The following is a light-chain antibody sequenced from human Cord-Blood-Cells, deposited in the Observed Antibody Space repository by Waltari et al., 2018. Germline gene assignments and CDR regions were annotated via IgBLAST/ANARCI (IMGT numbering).Light chain of an antibody. CDR2: DVS. J-gene: IGLJ1*01. CDR1: SSDVGGYNY. V-gene: IGLV2-14*01. CDR3: SSYTSSTLYV. Sequence: QSALTQPASVSGPPGQSITISCTGTSSDVGGYNYVSWYQQHPGKAPKLMIYDVSNRPWGVANRFAGSKSGNTASLTISGLQAEDEADYYCSSYTSSTLYVFGTGTKVTVL.